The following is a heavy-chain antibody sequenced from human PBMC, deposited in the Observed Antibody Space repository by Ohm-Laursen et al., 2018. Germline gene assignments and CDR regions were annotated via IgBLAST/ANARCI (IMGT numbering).Heavy chain of an antibody. CDR3: ARGSRTLGY. D-gene: IGHD1-1*01. CDR1: GFTFSTYW. V-gene: IGHV3-7*01. Sequence: SLRLSCSASGFTFSTYWMNWIRQAPGKGLQWVANINQDGSEKYYVDSVKGRFTISRDNAKNSLYLQMNSLRAEDTAVYYCARGSRTLGYWGQGTLVTVSS. CDR2: INQDGSEK. J-gene: IGHJ4*02.